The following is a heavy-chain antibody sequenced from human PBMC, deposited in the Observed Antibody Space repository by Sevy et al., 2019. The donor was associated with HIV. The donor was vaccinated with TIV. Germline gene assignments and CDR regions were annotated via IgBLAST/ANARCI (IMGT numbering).Heavy chain of an antibody. V-gene: IGHV3-23*01. CDR3: VGGRYDSSGSFDAFDI. CDR2: IYGSGGAT. J-gene: IGHJ3*02. Sequence: GGSLRLSCKPSGFTFITYAMNWVRQAPGKGLEWVSTIYGSGGATYYADSVKGRFTISRDNSKNTLYLQMNSLRTEDSAVYYCVGGRYDSSGSFDAFDIWGQGTMVTVSS. CDR1: GFTFITYA. D-gene: IGHD3-22*01.